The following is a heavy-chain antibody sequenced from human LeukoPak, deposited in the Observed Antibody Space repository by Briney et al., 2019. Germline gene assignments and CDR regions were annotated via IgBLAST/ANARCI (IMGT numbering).Heavy chain of an antibody. V-gene: IGHV1-18*01. Sequence: ASVKVSCKASGYTFTSYGISWVRQAPGQGLEWMGWISAYNGNTNYAQKLQGRVTMTTDTSTSTAYMELRSLRSDDTAVYYCARDPIYYGSGHNWFDPWGQGTLVTVSS. CDR2: ISAYNGNT. J-gene: IGHJ5*02. D-gene: IGHD3-10*01. CDR1: GYTFTSYG. CDR3: ARDPIYYGSGHNWFDP.